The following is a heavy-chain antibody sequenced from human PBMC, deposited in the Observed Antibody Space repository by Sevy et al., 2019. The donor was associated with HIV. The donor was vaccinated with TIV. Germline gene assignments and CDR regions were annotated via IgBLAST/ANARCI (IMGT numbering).Heavy chain of an antibody. D-gene: IGHD3-22*01. V-gene: IGHV4-59*01. CDR2: LYDSGRT. CDR3: ARSLNHYDSSGYQMGFDY. CDR1: GGSFSGYY. Sequence: SETLSLSCTVSGGSFSGYYWSWIRRPPGKGLEWIGYLYDSGRTNDNPSLKSRVTISVDTSKKQFSLKLNSVTAADTAVYYCARSLNHYDSSGYQMGFDYWGQGTLVTVSS. J-gene: IGHJ4*02.